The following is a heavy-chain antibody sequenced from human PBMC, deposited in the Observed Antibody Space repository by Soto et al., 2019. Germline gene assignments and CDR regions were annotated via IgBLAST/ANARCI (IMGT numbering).Heavy chain of an antibody. CDR1: GGSISSYY. V-gene: IGHV4-4*07. CDR3: ARHIQWPPSGGFDY. CDR2: IYTSGST. Sequence: QVQLQESGPGLVKPSETLSLTCTVSGGSISSYYWSWIRQPAGKGLEWIGRIYTSGSTNYNPSLKTRVTMSVDTSKNQFSLKLSSVTAADTAVYYCARHIQWPPSGGFDYWGQGTLVTVSS. D-gene: IGHD5-12*01. J-gene: IGHJ4*02.